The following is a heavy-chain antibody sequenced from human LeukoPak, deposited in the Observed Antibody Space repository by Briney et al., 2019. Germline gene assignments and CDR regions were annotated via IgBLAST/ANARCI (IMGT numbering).Heavy chain of an antibody. Sequence: GGSLRLSCATSVFTFDTYAMSWVRQAPGKGLEWVSAISGGTDSTYYTDSVKGRFTISRDTAKNTLYLQMNSLRPEDTAVYYCVQKYSCIWSVGDSWGQGTLVTVSS. J-gene: IGHJ4*02. CDR3: VQKYSCIWSVGDS. CDR1: VFTFDTYA. CDR2: ISGGTDST. D-gene: IGHD6-13*01. V-gene: IGHV3-23*01.